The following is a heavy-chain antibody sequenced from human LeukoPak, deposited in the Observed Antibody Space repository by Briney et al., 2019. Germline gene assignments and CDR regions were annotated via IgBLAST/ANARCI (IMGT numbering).Heavy chain of an antibody. CDR2: INWNGGST. D-gene: IGHD3-10*01. V-gene: IGHV3-20*01. CDR3: ARDVYGSGSYHFDY. CDR1: GFTFYDYG. J-gene: IGHJ4*02. Sequence: GGSLRLSCAASGFTFYDYGMSWGRQAPGKGLEWVSGINWNGGSTGYADSVKGRFTISRDNAKNSLYLQMNSLRAEDTALYNCARDVYGSGSYHFDYWGQGTLVTVSS.